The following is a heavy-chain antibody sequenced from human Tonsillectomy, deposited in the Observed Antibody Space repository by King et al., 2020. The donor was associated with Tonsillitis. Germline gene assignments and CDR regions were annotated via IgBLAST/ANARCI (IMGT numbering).Heavy chain of an antibody. CDR1: GYTFTSYG. J-gene: IGHJ5*02. Sequence: AQLVQSGAEVKKPGASVKVSCKASGYTFTSYGISWVRQAPGQGLEWMGWISAYNGDTRYAQKFRDRVTTTTDTSTSTAYIELRGLRSDDTAVYYCARGDSMTTEHWFDPWGQGTLVTVSS. V-gene: IGHV1-18*01. CDR2: ISAYNGDT. D-gene: IGHD4-11*01. CDR3: ARGDSMTTEHWFDP.